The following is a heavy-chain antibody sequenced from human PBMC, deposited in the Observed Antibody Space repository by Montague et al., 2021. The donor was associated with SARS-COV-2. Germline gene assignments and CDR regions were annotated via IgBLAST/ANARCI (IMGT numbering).Heavy chain of an antibody. Sequence: SETLSLTCAVYGGSSSDYYWSWIRQPPGKGLEWIGEINHRGTSNYNPSLKSRVSISVDTSKNQFSLYLGPVTAADTAVYYCARGRQHFNMIVVVMTGGEYYFDDWAQGTLVTVSS. CDR3: ARGRQHFNMIVVVMTGGEYYFDD. D-gene: IGHD3-22*01. CDR2: INHRGTS. V-gene: IGHV4-34*01. CDR1: GGSSSDYY. J-gene: IGHJ4*02.